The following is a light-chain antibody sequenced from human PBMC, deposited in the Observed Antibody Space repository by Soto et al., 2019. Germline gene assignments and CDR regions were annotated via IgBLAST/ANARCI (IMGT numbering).Light chain of an antibody. Sequence: DNQMTQSPSSLSASVGDRVTITCQASLDISNHLNWYQQKPGKAPKLLIYGASILETGVPSRFSGGGSGTDFTFSISSLQPEDIAPYYCQQYDKLPLYSFGQGIKLDIK. CDR3: QQYDKLPLYS. CDR1: LDISNH. V-gene: IGKV1-33*01. CDR2: GAS. J-gene: IGKJ2*01.